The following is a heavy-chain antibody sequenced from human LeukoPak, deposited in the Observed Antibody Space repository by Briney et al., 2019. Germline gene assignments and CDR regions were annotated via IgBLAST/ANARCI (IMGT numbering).Heavy chain of an antibody. D-gene: IGHD2-15*01. CDR3: ARAPVTSCRGAFCYPFDS. CDR1: GFSLSSYA. V-gene: IGHV3-23*01. CDR2: TSSSDAGK. Sequence: GSLRLSCTVSGFSLSSYALSWVRRAPGKGLEWVSATSSSDAGKYYADSVRGRFTISRDNSRNTMYLQMNSLRVEDAAVYYCARAPVTSCRGAFCYPFDSWGHGTLVTVSS. J-gene: IGHJ4*01.